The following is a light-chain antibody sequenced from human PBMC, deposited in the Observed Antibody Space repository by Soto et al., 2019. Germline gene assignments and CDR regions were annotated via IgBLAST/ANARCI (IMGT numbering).Light chain of an antibody. Sequence: EIVLTQSPATLSVSPGERATLSCRASQSVSSNLAWYQQRPGQAPRLLIYGASTRATGISARLSGSGSGTEFPLTISSLQSEDFTVYYCQQYNKWPLFTFGPGTRVDFK. V-gene: IGKV3-15*01. CDR2: GAS. CDR3: QQYNKWPLFT. CDR1: QSVSSN. J-gene: IGKJ3*01.